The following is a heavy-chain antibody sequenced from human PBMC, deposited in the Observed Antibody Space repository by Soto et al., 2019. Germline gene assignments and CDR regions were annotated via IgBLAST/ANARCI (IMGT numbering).Heavy chain of an antibody. V-gene: IGHV3-23*01. D-gene: IGHD2-2*01. Sequence: EVQLLESGGGLVQPGGSLRLSCAASGFTFSSYAMSWVRQAPGKGLEWVSAISGSGGSTYYGYSVTGRFTMASDNATNALYLQMHPLRPDDTAVYYCAKDRMPIWVSYFDYWGQGPLVTVSS. CDR1: GFTFSSYA. J-gene: IGHJ4*02. CDR3: AKDRMPIWVSYFDY. CDR2: ISGSGGST.